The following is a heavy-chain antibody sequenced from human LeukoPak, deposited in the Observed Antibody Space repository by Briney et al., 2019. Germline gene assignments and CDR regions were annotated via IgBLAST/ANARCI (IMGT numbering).Heavy chain of an antibody. V-gene: IGHV1-2*02. CDR2: INPNSGGT. D-gene: IGHD3-22*01. CDR1: GYTFTGYY. CDR3: WVVITHDAFDI. Sequence: ASVKVSCKASGYTFTGYYMHWVRQAPGQGREWMGWINPNSGGTNYAQKFQGRVTMTRDTSISTAYMELSRLRSDDTAVYYCWVVITHDAFDIWGQGTMVTVSS. J-gene: IGHJ3*02.